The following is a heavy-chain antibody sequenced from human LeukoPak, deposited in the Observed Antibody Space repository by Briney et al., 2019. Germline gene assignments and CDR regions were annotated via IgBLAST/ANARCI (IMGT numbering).Heavy chain of an antibody. J-gene: IGHJ4*02. CDR2: MNPNSGNT. CDR1: GYTFTSCD. Sequence: GSVRVSCTASGYTFTSCDMNWVRQAPGQGLEWMGWMNPNSGNTGYAESVKGRITMTRDNAISTAYMEMSNLTDEDTAIYYCTRGASGRRDNCGQGKLVTVSA. V-gene: IGHV1-8*01. CDR3: TRGASGRRDN. D-gene: IGHD6-19*01.